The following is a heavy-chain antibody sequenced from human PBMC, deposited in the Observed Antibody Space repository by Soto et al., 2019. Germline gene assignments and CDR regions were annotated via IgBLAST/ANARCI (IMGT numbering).Heavy chain of an antibody. CDR2: IKSKTDGGTT. V-gene: IGHV3-15*07. CDR1: GFTFSNAW. CDR3: TIPYCSGRSCYSVFDY. J-gene: IGHJ4*02. D-gene: IGHD2-15*01. Sequence: GGSLRLSCAASGFTFSNAWMNWVRQAPGKGLEWVGRIKSKTDGGTTDYAAPVKGRFTISRDDSKNTLYLQMNSLKTEDTAVYYCTIPYCSGRSCYSVFDYWGQGTLVTVSS.